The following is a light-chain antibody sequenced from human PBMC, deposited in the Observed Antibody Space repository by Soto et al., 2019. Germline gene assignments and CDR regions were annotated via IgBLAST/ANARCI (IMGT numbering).Light chain of an antibody. CDR2: DVN. J-gene: IGLJ3*02. Sequence: QSALTQPASVSGSPGQSITISCTGSGSDIGRYNYVSWYQQVPGKPPKLMINDVNNRPSGVSSRFSGSKSGNTASLTISGLQAEDEADYYCASYTSRVTLVFGGGTKVTVL. CDR3: ASYTSRVTLV. V-gene: IGLV2-14*03. CDR1: GSDIGRYNY.